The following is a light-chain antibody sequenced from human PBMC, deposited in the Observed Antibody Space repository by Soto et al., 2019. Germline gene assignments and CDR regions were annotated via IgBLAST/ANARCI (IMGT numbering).Light chain of an antibody. J-gene: IGKJ4*01. CDR3: QQRSDWPPL. CDR1: QSVTRY. Sequence: EIVLTQSPATLSLSPGERATLSCRASQSVTRYLAWYQQKPGQAPRLLIYDASKRATGVPARFSGSGSGTDFPLNLSSLEPEEFAVYYCQQRSDWPPLFGGGTKVEIK. V-gene: IGKV3-11*01. CDR2: DAS.